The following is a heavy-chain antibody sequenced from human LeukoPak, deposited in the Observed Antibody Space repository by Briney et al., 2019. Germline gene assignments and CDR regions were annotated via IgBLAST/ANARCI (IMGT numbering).Heavy chain of an antibody. CDR2: IYSGGST. CDR1: GFTVSSNY. CDR3: AKWGASRY. Sequence: GGSLRLSCAASGFTVSSNYMSWVRQAPGQGLEWFSVIYSGGSTYYADSMNGRFTISRDNSKNTLYLQMNSLRAEDTAVYYCAKWGASRYWGQETLVTVSS. V-gene: IGHV3-53*01. J-gene: IGHJ4*02. D-gene: IGHD3-16*01.